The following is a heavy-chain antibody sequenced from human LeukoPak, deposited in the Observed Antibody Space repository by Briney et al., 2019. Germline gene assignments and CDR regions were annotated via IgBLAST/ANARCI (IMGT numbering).Heavy chain of an antibody. CDR2: IWYDGSNK. CDR1: GFTFSSYG. D-gene: IGHD3-22*01. CDR3: AREGSSGYYRN. J-gene: IGHJ4*02. Sequence: GRSLRLSCAASGFTFSSYGMHWVRQAPGKGLEWVAVIWYDGSNKYYADSVKGRFTISRDNSKNTLYLQMNSLRAEGTAVYYCAREGSSGYYRNWGQGTLVTVSS. V-gene: IGHV3-33*01.